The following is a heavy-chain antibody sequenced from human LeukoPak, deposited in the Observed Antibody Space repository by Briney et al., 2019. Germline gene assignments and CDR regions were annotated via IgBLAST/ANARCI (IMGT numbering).Heavy chain of an antibody. CDR3: ARDSSGYEIDY. CDR1: GGSFSGYY. J-gene: IGHJ4*02. V-gene: IGHV4-34*01. D-gene: IGHD3-22*01. Sequence: ETLSLTCAVYGGSFSGYYWSWIRQPPGKGLEWIGEINHSGSTNYNPSLKSRVTISVDTSKNQFSLKLSSVTAADTAVYYCARDSSGYEIDYWGQGTLVTVSS. CDR2: INHSGST.